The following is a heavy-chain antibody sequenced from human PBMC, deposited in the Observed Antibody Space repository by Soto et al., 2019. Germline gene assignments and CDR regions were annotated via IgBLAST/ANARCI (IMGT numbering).Heavy chain of an antibody. CDR3: VKGGCSPTLPSGMDV. D-gene: IGHD2-15*01. CDR1: GFTFSSYA. Sequence: PGGSLRLSCSASGFTFSSYAIHWVRQAPGKGLEYVSVISSNGGSTYYADSVKGRFTISRDNSRNTLYLQMSSLRVEDTAVYYCVKGGCSPTLPSGMDVWGQGTTVTVSS. V-gene: IGHV3-64D*06. CDR2: ISSNGGST. J-gene: IGHJ6*02.